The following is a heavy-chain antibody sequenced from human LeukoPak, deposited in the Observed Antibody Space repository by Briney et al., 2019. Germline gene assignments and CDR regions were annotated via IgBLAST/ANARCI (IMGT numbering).Heavy chain of an antibody. D-gene: IGHD5-24*01. Sequence: PSETLSLTCTVSGGSISSYYWSWIRQPPGKGLEWIGYIYYSGSTNYNPSLKSRVTISVDTSKNQFSLKLSSVTAADTAVYYCARVESSFRDGYNIWGQGTLVTVSS. CDR1: GGSISSYY. CDR2: IYYSGST. J-gene: IGHJ4*02. V-gene: IGHV4-59*01. CDR3: ARVESSFRDGYNI.